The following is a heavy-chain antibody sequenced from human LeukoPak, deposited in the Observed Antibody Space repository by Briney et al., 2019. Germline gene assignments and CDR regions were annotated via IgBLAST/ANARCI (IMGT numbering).Heavy chain of an antibody. CDR3: ARDLAGGNDY. D-gene: IGHD4-23*01. CDR1: GGTFSSYA. J-gene: IGHJ4*02. CDR2: IIPIFGRA. V-gene: IGHV1-69*05. Sequence: GGSVRVSCTASGGTFSSYAISWVRQAPGQGLEWMAGIIPIFGRANYAQKLQGRVTITRDKFTRTLYMELNSLRAEDTAVYYCARDLAGGNDYWGQGTLVTVSS.